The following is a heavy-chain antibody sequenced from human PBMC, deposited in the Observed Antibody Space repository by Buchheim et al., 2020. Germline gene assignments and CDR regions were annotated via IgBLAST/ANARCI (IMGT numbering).Heavy chain of an antibody. Sequence: VQLLESGGALIRPGGSLTLSCAASGFTFGNYAMTWVRQAPGKGLEWVSADTGSGVNTFYADPVKGRFTISRDNSKNTVSLQMNGLRAEDTGVYYCARRSYVDSGWLDYWGQGTL. CDR2: DTGSGVNT. V-gene: IGHV3-23*01. CDR1: GFTFGNYA. CDR3: ARRSYVDSGWLDY. J-gene: IGHJ4*02. D-gene: IGHD5-12*01.